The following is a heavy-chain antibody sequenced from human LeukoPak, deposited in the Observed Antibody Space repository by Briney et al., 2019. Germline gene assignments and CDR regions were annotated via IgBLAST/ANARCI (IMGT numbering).Heavy chain of an antibody. Sequence: SETLSLTCTVSGGSISSGSYYWSWIRQPAGKGLEWIGRIYTSGSTNYNPSLKSRVTISVDTSKNQFSLKLSSVTAADTAVYYCARDLSAHSRNYYYYGMDVWGQGTTVTVSS. CDR3: ARDLSAHSRNYYYYGMDV. V-gene: IGHV4-61*02. D-gene: IGHD1-26*01. CDR1: GGSISSGSYY. J-gene: IGHJ6*02. CDR2: IYTSGST.